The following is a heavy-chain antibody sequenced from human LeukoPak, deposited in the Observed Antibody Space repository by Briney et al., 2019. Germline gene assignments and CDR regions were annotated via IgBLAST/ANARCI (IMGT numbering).Heavy chain of an antibody. CDR2: ITGSGISA. J-gene: IGHJ4*02. CDR3: AKGHSSSWSIMDY. V-gene: IGHV3-23*01. D-gene: IGHD6-13*01. CDR1: GFPFSIYG. Sequence: GGTLRLSCAASGFPFSIYGMSWVRQAPGKRLEWVSSITGSGISAYYADSLKGRFTISRDNSKNTLYLQMNSLRVEDTAVYYCAKGHSSSWSIMDYWGQGTLVTVSS.